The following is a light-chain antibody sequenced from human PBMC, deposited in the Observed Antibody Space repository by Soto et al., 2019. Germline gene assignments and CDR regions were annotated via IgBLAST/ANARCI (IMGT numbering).Light chain of an antibody. CDR3: QAWDSRNVV. V-gene: IGLV3-1*01. J-gene: IGLJ2*01. CDR1: KLGDKY. CDR2: QDS. Sequence: SYELTQPPSVSVSPGQTASITCSGDKLGDKYACWYQQKPGQSPVLVIYQDSKRPSGIPERFSRSNSGNTATLTISGTQAMDEADYYCQAWDSRNVVFGGGTKLTVL.